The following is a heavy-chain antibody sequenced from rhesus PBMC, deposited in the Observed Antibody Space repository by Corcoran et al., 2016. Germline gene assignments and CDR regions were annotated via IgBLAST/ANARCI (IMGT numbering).Heavy chain of an antibody. V-gene: IGHV4-127*01. D-gene: IGHD6-31*01. CDR3: ARSSAGTDY. CDR2: IGGCRCRT. J-gene: IGHJ4*01. Sequence: QVQLQESGPGLVKPSETLSLTCAVSGYSISSGYGWSWIRQPPGKGREWIGYIGGCRCRTNDNPSLKSRVTSSKDPAKNQFSLQLNSVTAADTAVYDCARSSAGTDYWCRGVLVTVSS. CDR1: GYSISSGYG.